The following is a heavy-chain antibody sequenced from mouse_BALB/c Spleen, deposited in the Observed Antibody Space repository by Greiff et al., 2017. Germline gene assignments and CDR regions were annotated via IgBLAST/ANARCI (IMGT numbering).Heavy chain of an antibody. Sequence: VQLKQSGPELVKPGASVKISCKASGYTFTDYNMHWVKQSHGKSLEWIGYIYPYNGGTGYNQKFKSKATLTVDNSSSTAYMELRSLTSEDSAVYYCARDYYDYDSWFAYWGQGTLVTVSA. V-gene: IGHV1S29*02. CDR2: IYPYNGGT. J-gene: IGHJ3*01. CDR3: ARDYYDYDSWFAY. D-gene: IGHD2-4*01. CDR1: GYTFTDYN.